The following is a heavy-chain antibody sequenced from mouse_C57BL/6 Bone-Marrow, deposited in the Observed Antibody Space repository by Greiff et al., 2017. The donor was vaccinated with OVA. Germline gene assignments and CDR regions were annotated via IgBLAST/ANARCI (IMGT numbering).Heavy chain of an antibody. V-gene: IGHV1-81*01. CDR2: IYPRSGNT. CDR3: ATYYGSRYYAMDY. D-gene: IGHD1-1*01. J-gene: IGHJ4*01. CDR1: GYTFTSYG. Sequence: QVQLKQSGAELARPGASVKLSCKASGYTFTSYGISWVKQRTGQGLEWIGEIYPRSGNTYYNEKFKGKATLTADKSSSTAYMELRSLTSEDSAVYFCATYYGSRYYAMDYWGQGTSVTVSS.